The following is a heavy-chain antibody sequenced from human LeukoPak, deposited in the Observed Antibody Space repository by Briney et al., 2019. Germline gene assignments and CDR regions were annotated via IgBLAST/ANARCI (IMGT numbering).Heavy chain of an antibody. CDR3: AREHYYDSSGYYPVDY. J-gene: IGHJ4*02. CDR2: INAGNGNT. CDR1: GYTFTSYA. V-gene: IGHV1-3*01. Sequence: ASVKVSCKASGYTFTSYAMHWVRRAPGQRLEWMGWINAGNGNTKYSQKFQGRVTITRDTSASTAYMELSSLRSEDTAVYYCAREHYYDSSGYYPVDYWGQGTLVTVSS. D-gene: IGHD3-22*01.